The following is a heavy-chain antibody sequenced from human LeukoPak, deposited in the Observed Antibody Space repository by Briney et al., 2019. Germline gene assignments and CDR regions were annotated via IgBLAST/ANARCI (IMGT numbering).Heavy chain of an antibody. CDR2: ISAYNGNT. D-gene: IGHD3-10*01. V-gene: IGHV1-18*01. J-gene: IGHJ4*02. CDR3: AREVWFGELSERTLDY. CDR1: GYTFTIYG. Sequence: GASVTVSCTASGYTFTIYGISWVRQAPGQGLEWMGWISAYNGNTNYAQKLQGRVTMTTDTSTSTAYMELRSLRSDDTAVYYCAREVWFGELSERTLDYWGQGTLVTVSS.